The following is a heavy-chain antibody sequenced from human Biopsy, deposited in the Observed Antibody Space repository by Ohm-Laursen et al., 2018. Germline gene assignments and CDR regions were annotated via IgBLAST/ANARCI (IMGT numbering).Heavy chain of an antibody. V-gene: IGHV3-23*01. J-gene: IGHJ5*02. Sequence: GSLRLSCPASGFTFSGYAMSWVRQGPEKGLEWVSVVTGSGRSTYYTDSVKGRFSISRDNSKNTLYLQMNSLRVEDTAVYYCAKGRSGGTGHGNWFDPWGQGTLVIVSS. CDR1: GFTFSGYA. CDR3: AKGRSGGTGHGNWFDP. CDR2: VTGSGRST. D-gene: IGHD3-10*01.